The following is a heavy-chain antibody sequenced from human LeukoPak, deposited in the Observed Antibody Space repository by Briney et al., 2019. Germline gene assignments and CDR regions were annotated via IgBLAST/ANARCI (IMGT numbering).Heavy chain of an antibody. J-gene: IGHJ3*02. CDR2: IYYSGST. V-gene: IGHV4-61*08. Sequence: SGPTLVNPTQTLTLTCTFSGFSLSTSGMCVSWIRQPPGKGLEWIGYIYYSGSTNYNPSLKSRVTISVDTSKNQFSLKLSSVTAADTAVYYCARKADYGDSAYAFDIWGQGTMVTVYS. D-gene: IGHD4-17*01. CDR3: ARKADYGDSAYAFDI. CDR1: GFSLSTSGMC.